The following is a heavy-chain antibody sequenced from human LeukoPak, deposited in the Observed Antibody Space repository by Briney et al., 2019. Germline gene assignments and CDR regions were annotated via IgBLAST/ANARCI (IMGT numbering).Heavy chain of an antibody. CDR2: IKADRSAT. V-gene: IGHV3-7*01. CDR3: ARWGVSAGLDS. J-gene: IGHJ5*01. Sequence: GGALPLSCAACGLTFSGYLMGWVRQAPGEGREWVANIKADRSATYYVASVKGRFTISRDNAKSLLYLQMNSLRAEDSALYYWARWGVSAGLDSWGQGTLVTVSS. CDR1: GLTFSGYL. D-gene: IGHD3-10*01.